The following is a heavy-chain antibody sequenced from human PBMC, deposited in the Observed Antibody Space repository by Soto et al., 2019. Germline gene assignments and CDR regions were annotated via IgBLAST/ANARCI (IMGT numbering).Heavy chain of an antibody. CDR1: GGSISSSNW. CDR2: IYHSGST. CDR3: ARAPPLWFGEHRDYYGMDV. Sequence: SETLSLTCAVSGGSISSSNWWSWVRQPPGKGLEWIGEIYHSGSTNYNPSLKSRVTISVDKSKNQFSLKLSSVTAADTAVYYCARAPPLWFGEHRDYYGMDVWGQGTTVPVSS. D-gene: IGHD3-10*01. J-gene: IGHJ6*02. V-gene: IGHV4-4*02.